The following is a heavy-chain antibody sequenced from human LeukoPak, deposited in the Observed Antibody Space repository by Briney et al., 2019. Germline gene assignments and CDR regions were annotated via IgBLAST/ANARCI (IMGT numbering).Heavy chain of an antibody. CDR1: GGSISNYY. J-gene: IGHJ4*02. CDR2: IYYSGTT. CDR3: ARGSRSSDY. V-gene: IGHV4-59*01. Sequence: SETLSLTCTVSGGSISNYYWTWIRQPPGKGLEWIGYIYYSGTTSYNPSLKSRVTISGDTSKNQFSLKLSSVTAADTAVYYCARGSRSSDYWGQGTLVTVSS.